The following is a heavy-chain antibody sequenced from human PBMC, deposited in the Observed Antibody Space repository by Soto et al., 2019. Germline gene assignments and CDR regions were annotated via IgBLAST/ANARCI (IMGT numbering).Heavy chain of an antibody. CDR3: AALRDDSSGYDC. J-gene: IGHJ4*02. CDR2: IVVASGKT. CDR1: GFTFTSSA. D-gene: IGHD3-22*01. V-gene: IGHV1-58*01. Sequence: SVKVSCKASGFTFTSSALQWVRQARGQRLEWVGWIVVASGKTNYAQKFQERVTITMDMSTRTAHMELSSLRSEDTAVYYCAALRDDSSGYDCWGQGTLVTVSS.